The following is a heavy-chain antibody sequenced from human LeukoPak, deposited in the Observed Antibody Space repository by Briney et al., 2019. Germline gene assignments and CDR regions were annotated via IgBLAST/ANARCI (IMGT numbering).Heavy chain of an antibody. CDR3: ARVKEQWLVLDAFDI. J-gene: IGHJ3*02. CDR2: INPNSGGT. D-gene: IGHD6-19*01. CDR1: GYTFTGYY. Sequence: ASVKVSCKASGYTFTGYYMHWVRQAPGQGLEWMGCINPNSGGTNYAQKFQGRFTMTRDTSISTAYMELSRLRSDDTAVYYCARVKEQWLVLDAFDIWGQGTMVSVSS. V-gene: IGHV1-2*02.